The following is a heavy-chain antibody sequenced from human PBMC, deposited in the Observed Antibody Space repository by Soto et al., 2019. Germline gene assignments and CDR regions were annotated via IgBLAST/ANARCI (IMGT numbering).Heavy chain of an antibody. CDR3: ARDQDFGVVSSVYYGMDV. Sequence: ASVKVSCKASGGTFSSYAISWVRQAPGQGLEWMGGIIPIFGTANYAQKFQGRVTITADKSTSTAYMERSSLRSEDTAVYYCARDQDFGVVSSVYYGMDVWGQGTTVTVSS. V-gene: IGHV1-69*06. CDR1: GGTFSSYA. CDR2: IIPIFGTA. J-gene: IGHJ6*02. D-gene: IGHD3-3*01.